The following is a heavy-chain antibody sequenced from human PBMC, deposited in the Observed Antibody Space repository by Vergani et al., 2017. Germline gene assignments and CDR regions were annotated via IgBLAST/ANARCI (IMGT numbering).Heavy chain of an antibody. CDR2: ISSDGKST. V-gene: IGHV3-64*01. D-gene: IGHD2-21*01. J-gene: IGHJ6*02. CDR1: GFTFSTFN. CDR3: SKYEQYPAPWQMCYFHVLDV. Sequence: VQLVESGGGLVQPGGSIRLSCFGSGFTFSTFNMHWVRQIPGKGLEYISGISSDGKSTNYAKSVKGRFMVTRDNSKNSLHLQMGNLRVEDTGIYYCSKYEQYPAPWQMCYFHVLDVCVQGTTVSVSS.